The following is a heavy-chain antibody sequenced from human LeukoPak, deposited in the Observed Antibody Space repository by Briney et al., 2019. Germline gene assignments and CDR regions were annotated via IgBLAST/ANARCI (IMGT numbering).Heavy chain of an antibody. CDR2: IIPIFGTA. CDR1: GGTFSSYA. J-gene: IGHJ4*02. CDR3: GRDGIAAAGTVDY. Sequence: SVKVSCKASGGTFSSYAISWVRQAPGQGLEWMGRIIPIFGTANYAQKFQGRVTITTDESTSTAYMELSSLRSEDTAVYYCGRDGIAAAGTVDYWGQGTLVTVSS. D-gene: IGHD6-13*01. V-gene: IGHV1-69*05.